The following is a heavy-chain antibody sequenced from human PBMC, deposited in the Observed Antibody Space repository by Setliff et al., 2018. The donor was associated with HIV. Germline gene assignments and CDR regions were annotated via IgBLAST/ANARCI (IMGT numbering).Heavy chain of an antibody. Sequence: KPGGSLRLSCAASGLTFRDAWMSWVRQAPGKGLEWVSVMYSGGSTSHMNYADSVKGRFTISRDNAKNSLYLQMNSLRAEDTAVYYCARYKWNNWIFGWFDPWGQGTQVTVSS. CDR2: MYSGGSTSHM. V-gene: IGHV3-11*04. CDR1: GLTFRDAW. D-gene: IGHD1-20*01. J-gene: IGHJ5*02. CDR3: ARYKWNNWIFGWFDP.